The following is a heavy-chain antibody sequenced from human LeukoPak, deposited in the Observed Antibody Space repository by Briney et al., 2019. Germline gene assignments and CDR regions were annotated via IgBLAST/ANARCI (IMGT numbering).Heavy chain of an antibody. CDR2: IYYSGST. V-gene: IGHV4-38-2*01. J-gene: IGHJ6*03. CDR1: GYSISSGYY. Sequence: SETLSLTCAVSGYSISSGYYWGWIRQPPGKGLEWIGSIYYSGSTYYNPSLKSRVTISVDTSKNQFSLKLSSVTAADTAVYYCARLTIGYYYYYYMDVWGKGTTVTVSS. D-gene: IGHD2-15*01. CDR3: ARLTIGYYYYYYMDV.